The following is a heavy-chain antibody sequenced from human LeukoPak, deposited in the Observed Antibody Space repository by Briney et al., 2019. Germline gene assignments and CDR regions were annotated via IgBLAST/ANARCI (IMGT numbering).Heavy chain of an antibody. CDR3: AREKGIVGATSYYYMDV. CDR2: IYSGGST. V-gene: IGHV3-53*01. D-gene: IGHD1-26*01. CDR1: GFTVSSNY. Sequence: PGGSLRLSCAASGFTVSSNYMSWVRQAPGKGLEWVSVIYSGGSTYYADSVKGRFTISRDNSKNTLYLQMNSLRAEDTAVYYCAREKGIVGATSYYYMDVWGKGTTVTVSS. J-gene: IGHJ6*03.